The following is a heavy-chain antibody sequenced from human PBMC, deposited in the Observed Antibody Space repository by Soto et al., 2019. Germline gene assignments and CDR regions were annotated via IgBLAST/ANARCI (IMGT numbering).Heavy chain of an antibody. CDR2: FYYSGST. CDR3: ARSVFP. Sequence: QVQLQESGPGLVKPSQTLSLSCPVSGGSISTGGYYWNWIRQHPGKGLEWIGYFYYSGSTYYNPSLKSRVTISVNTSKNQFSLKMSSVTAADTAVYHCARSVFPWGQGTLVTVSS. CDR1: GGSISTGGYY. V-gene: IGHV4-31*03. J-gene: IGHJ5*02.